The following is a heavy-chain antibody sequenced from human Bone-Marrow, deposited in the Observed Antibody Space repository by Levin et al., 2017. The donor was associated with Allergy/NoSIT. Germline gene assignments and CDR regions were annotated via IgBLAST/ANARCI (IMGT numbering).Heavy chain of an antibody. J-gene: IGHJ3*02. V-gene: IGHV4-59*02. CDR3: ARDVSGTYYTFGM. Sequence: PSETLSLTCTVSGGSVSSHFWNWIRHSPGKGLEWIGYVFHSGSTAYNPSLKSRVTISIDTSRNQFSLKLTSVTAADTALYYCARDVSGTYYTFGMWGQGTMVTVSS. CDR2: VFHSGST. D-gene: IGHD1-26*01. CDR1: GGSVSSHF.